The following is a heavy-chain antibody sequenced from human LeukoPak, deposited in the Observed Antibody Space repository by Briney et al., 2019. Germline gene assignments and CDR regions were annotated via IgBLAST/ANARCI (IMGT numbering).Heavy chain of an antibody. CDR3: ATDPSQIGIAADY. J-gene: IGHJ4*02. CDR2: IKRKTDGGTT. D-gene: IGHD6-13*01. CDR1: GFTFSSYA. V-gene: IGHV3-15*01. Sequence: PGGSLRLSCAASGFTFSSYAMSWVRQAPGKGLEWVGRIKRKTDGGTTDYAAPVKGRFTISRDDSKNTLYLQMNSLKTDDTAVYYCATDPSQIGIAADYWGQGTLVTVSS.